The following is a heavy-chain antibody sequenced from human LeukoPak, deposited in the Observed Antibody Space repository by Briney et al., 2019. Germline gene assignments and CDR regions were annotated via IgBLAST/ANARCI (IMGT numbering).Heavy chain of an antibody. CDR1: GGSFSGYY. J-gene: IGHJ3*02. Sequence: NPSETLSLTCAVYGGSFSGYYWSWIRQPPGKGLEWIGEINHSGSTNYNPSLKSRVTISVDTSKNQFSLKLSSVTAADTAVYYCARAWYYDSSGPAFDIWGQGTMVTVSS. CDR3: ARAWYYDSSGPAFDI. D-gene: IGHD3-22*01. V-gene: IGHV4-34*01. CDR2: INHSGST.